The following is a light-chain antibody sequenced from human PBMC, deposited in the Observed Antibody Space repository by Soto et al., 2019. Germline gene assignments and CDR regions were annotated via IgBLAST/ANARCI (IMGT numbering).Light chain of an antibody. Sequence: QSALTQPRSVSGSPGQSVTISCTGTSSDVGLYNYVSWYQQHPGKAPKLIIYDVSKRPSGVPDRFSGSKSGNTASLTISGLQAEDEGEYFCCSYGGSDTPYVFGTGTKVTVL. J-gene: IGLJ1*01. V-gene: IGLV2-11*01. CDR1: SSDVGLYNY. CDR2: DVS. CDR3: CSYGGSDTPYV.